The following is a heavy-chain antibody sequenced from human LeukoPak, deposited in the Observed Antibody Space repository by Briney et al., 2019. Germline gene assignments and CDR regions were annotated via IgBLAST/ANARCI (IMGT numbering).Heavy chain of an antibody. V-gene: IGHV1-69*05. J-gene: IGHJ3*02. CDR1: GGTFSSYA. Sequence: SVKVSCKASGGTFSSYAISWVRQAPGQGLEWMGRIIPIFGTANYAQKFQGRVTITTDESTSTAYKELSSLRSEDTAVYYCARTPYSSGGDAFDIWGQGTMVTVSS. CDR2: IIPIFGTA. D-gene: IGHD6-19*01. CDR3: ARTPYSSGGDAFDI.